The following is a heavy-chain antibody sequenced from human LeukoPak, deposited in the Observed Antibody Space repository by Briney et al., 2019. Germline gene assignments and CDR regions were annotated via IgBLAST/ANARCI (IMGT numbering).Heavy chain of an antibody. V-gene: IGHV3-30*03. J-gene: IGHJ4*02. Sequence: PGRSLRLSCAASGFTFSSYGMHWVRQAPGKGLEWVAVISYDGSNKYYADSVKGRFTISRDNAKNSLYLQMNSLRAEDTAAYYCARIGYDWNLFDYWGQGTLVTVSS. CDR2: ISYDGSNK. CDR3: ARIGYDWNLFDY. D-gene: IGHD1-20*01. CDR1: GFTFSSYG.